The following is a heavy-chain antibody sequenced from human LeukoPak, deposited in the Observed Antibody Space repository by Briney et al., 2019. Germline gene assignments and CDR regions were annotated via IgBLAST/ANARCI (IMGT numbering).Heavy chain of an antibody. Sequence: PSETLSLTCTASGGSISSYYWSWIWQPPGKGLEWIGYIYYSGSTNYNPSLKSRVTISVDTSKNQFSRKLRSVTATDTAVYYCARHTDTNFDYWGQGTLVTVSS. CDR2: IYYSGST. J-gene: IGHJ4*02. V-gene: IGHV4-59*08. CDR1: GGSISSYY. CDR3: ARHTDTNFDY.